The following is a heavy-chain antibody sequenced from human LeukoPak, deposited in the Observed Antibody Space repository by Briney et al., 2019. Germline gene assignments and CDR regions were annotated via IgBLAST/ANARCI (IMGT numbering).Heavy chain of an antibody. V-gene: IGHV4-34*01. D-gene: IGHD4-23*01. J-gene: IGHJ4*02. CDR3: ATGTPVYGGNYPSYYFDY. CDR1: GGSFSGYY. Sequence: SETLSLTCAVYGGSFSGYYWSWIRQPPGKGLEWIGEINHSGSTNYNPSLKSRVTISVDTSKNQFSLKLSSVTAADTAVYYCATGTPVYGGNYPSYYFDYWGQGTLVTVSS. CDR2: INHSGST.